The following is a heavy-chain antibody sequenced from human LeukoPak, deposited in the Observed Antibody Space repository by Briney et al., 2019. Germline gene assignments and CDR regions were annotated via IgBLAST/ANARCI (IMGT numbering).Heavy chain of an antibody. CDR2: INPNSGGT. CDR3: ARGAVPVFYYYMDV. CDR1: GYTFTGYY. J-gene: IGHJ6*03. Sequence: ASVKVSCKASGYTFTGYYMHWVRQAPGQGLEWMGWINPNSGGTNYAQKFQGRVTMTRDTSISTAYMELSRLGPDDTAVYYCARGAVPVFYYYMDVWGKGTTVTVSS. D-gene: IGHD2-2*01. V-gene: IGHV1-2*02.